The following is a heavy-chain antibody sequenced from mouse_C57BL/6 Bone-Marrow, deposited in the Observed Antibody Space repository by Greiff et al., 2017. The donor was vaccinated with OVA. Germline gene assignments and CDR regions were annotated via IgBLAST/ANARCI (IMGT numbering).Heavy chain of an antibody. CDR1: GFTFSSYA. CDR3: AGGGWLLSMDY. CDR2: ISDGGSYT. D-gene: IGHD2-3*01. V-gene: IGHV5-4*03. Sequence: EVKLEESGGGLVKPGGSLKLSCAASGFTFSSYAMSWVRQTPEKRLEWVATISDGGSYTYYPDNVKGRFTISRDNAKNNLYLQMSHLRSEDTAMYYCAGGGWLLSMDYGGQGTSVTVSS. J-gene: IGHJ4*01.